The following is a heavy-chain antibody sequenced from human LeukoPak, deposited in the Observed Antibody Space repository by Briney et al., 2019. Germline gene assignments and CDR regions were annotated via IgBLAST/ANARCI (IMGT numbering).Heavy chain of an antibody. D-gene: IGHD3-22*01. J-gene: IGHJ4*02. CDR2: INPSGGST. Sequence: GSVKVSCKAPGYTFTSYYMHCVRQAPGQGLEWMGIINPSGGSTSYAQKFQGRVTMTRDMSTSTVYMELSSLRSEDTAVYYCARDLDSSTGKAIRIEGYWGQGTLVTVSS. CDR1: GYTFTSYY. CDR3: ARDLDSSTGKAIRIEGY. V-gene: IGHV1-46*01.